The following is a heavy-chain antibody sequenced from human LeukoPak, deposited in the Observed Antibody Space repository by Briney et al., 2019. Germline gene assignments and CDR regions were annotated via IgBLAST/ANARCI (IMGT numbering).Heavy chain of an antibody. D-gene: IGHD6-6*01. CDR3: ARVGGYYSSSSVDEDV. J-gene: IGHJ6*02. CDR2: ISAYNGNT. V-gene: IGHV1-18*01. CDR1: GYTFTSYG. Sequence: ASVKVSCKASGYTFTSYGISWVRQAPGQGLEWMGWISAYNGNTNYAQKLQGSVTMTTDTSTSTAYMELRSLRSDDTAVYYCARVGGYYSSSSVDEDVWGQGTTVTVSS.